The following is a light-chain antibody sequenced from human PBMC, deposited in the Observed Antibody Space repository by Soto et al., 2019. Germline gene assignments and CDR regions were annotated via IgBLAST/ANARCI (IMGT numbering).Light chain of an antibody. V-gene: IGLV2-14*03. CDR3: CSYTSSSTPWV. J-gene: IGLJ1*01. CDR2: DVS. CDR1: SSDVGGYNY. Sequence: QSVLTQPASGSGAPGQSSTISCTGNSSDVGGYNYVSWYQQHPGKAPKLMIYDVSDRPSGVSNRFSASKSGNTASLTISGLQAEDEADYYCCSYTSSSTPWVFGTGTKVTVL.